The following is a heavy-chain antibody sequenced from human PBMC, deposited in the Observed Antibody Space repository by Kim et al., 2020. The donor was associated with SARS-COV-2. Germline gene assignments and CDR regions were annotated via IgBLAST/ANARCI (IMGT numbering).Heavy chain of an antibody. J-gene: IGHJ1*01. CDR2: ISYDGSNK. D-gene: IGHD2-2*01. CDR3: AKEAGDSVVVPAAMTEYFQH. CDR1: GITFSSYG. Sequence: GGSLRLSCAASGITFSSYGMHWVRQAPGKGLEGGAVISYDGSNKYYADSVKGRFTISRDNSKNTLYLQMNRLRAEDTAVYYCAKEAGDSVVVPAAMTEYFQHWGQGTLVTVSS. V-gene: IGHV3-30*18.